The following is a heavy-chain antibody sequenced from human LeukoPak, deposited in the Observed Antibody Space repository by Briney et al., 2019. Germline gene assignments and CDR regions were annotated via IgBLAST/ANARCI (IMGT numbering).Heavy chain of an antibody. V-gene: IGHV3-23*01. D-gene: IGHD3-22*01. CDR3: AKDWGTHTMIVVVAYYFDY. CDR1: GFTFSSYA. J-gene: IGHJ4*02. CDR2: ISGSGGST. Sequence: GGSLRLSCAASGFTFSSYAMSWVRQAPGKGLEWVSAISGSGGSTYYADSVKGRFTISRDNSKNTVYLQMNSLRAEDTAVYYCAKDWGTHTMIVVVAYYFDYWGQGILVTVSS.